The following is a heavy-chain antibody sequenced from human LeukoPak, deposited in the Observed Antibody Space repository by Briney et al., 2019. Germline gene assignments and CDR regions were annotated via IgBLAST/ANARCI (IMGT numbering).Heavy chain of an antibody. CDR1: GFTFSSYG. V-gene: IGHV3-20*04. Sequence: GGSLRLSCAASGFTFSSYGMSWVRQAPGKGLEWVSGINWNGGSTGYADSVKGRFTISRDNAKNSLYLQMNSLRAEDAALYYCARGGNYDYVWGSYRYTPFDYWGQGTLVTVSS. D-gene: IGHD3-16*02. J-gene: IGHJ4*02. CDR2: INWNGGST. CDR3: ARGGNYDYVWGSYRYTPFDY.